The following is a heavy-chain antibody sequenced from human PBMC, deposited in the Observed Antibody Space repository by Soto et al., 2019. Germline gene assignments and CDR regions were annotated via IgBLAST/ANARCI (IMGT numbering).Heavy chain of an antibody. CDR1: GGSISSYY. V-gene: IGHV4-59*08. D-gene: IGHD2-2*03. CDR3: ARHWVDIVVVPAPRGLYYYYYMDV. CDR2: IYYSGST. Sequence: SETLSLTCTVSGGSISSYYWSWIRQPPGKGLEWIGYIYYSGSTNYNPSLKSRVTISVDTSKNQFSLKLSSVTAADTAVYYCARHWVDIVVVPAPRGLYYYYYMDVWGKGTTVTVSS. J-gene: IGHJ6*03.